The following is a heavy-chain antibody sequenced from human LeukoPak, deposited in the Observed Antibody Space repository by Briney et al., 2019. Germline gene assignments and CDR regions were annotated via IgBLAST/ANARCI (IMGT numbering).Heavy chain of an antibody. CDR2: ISYDGSNK. Sequence: GRSLRLSCAASGFTFNTYGMHWVRQATGKGLEWVAVISYDGSNKYYADSVKGRFTISRDNAKNSLYLQMNSLRAEDTAVYYCARGGRYYYGSGSPGIWGQGTMVTVSS. D-gene: IGHD3-10*01. CDR1: GFTFNTYG. J-gene: IGHJ3*02. V-gene: IGHV3-30*03. CDR3: ARGGRYYYGSGSPGI.